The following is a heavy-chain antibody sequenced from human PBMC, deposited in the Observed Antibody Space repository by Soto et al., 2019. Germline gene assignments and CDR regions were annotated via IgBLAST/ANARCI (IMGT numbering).Heavy chain of an antibody. CDR2: INHSGSS. J-gene: IGHJ6*02. Sequence: SETLSLTCAVYGGSFSGYDWTWIRQPPGTGLEWIGEINHSGSSNYNPSLKSRVTISVDTSKNQFSLKLTSVTAADTAVYYCAKLAGYCSGTSCYGHYAMDVWGQGTTVTVSS. V-gene: IGHV4-34*01. D-gene: IGHD2-2*01. CDR1: GGSFSGYD. CDR3: AKLAGYCSGTSCYGHYAMDV.